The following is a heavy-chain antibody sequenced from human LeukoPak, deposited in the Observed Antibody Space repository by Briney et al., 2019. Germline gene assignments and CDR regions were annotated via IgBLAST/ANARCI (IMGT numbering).Heavy chain of an antibody. CDR1: GFTFSSYA. J-gene: IGHJ5*02. D-gene: IGHD3-10*01. V-gene: IGHV3-23*01. CDR2: ISGSGGST. CDR3: AKKLSLIRGLDWFDP. Sequence: GGSLRLSCAASGFTFSSYAMSWVRQAPGKGLEWVSFISGSGGSTYYADSVKGRFTISRDNSKNTLYLQVNSLRAEDTAVYYCAKKLSLIRGLDWFDPWGQGTLVTVSS.